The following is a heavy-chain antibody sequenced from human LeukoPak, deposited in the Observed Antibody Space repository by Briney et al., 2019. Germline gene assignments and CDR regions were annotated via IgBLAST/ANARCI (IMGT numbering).Heavy chain of an antibody. CDR3: ARAESDLAFFDY. V-gene: IGHV3-48*03. D-gene: IGHD1-14*01. CDR1: GFTFSSYE. Sequence: PGGSLRLSCAASGFTFSSYEMNWVRQAPGKGLEWVSYISSSGSTIYYADFVKGRFTISRDNAKNSLYLQMNSLRAEDTAVYYCARAESDLAFFDYWGQGTLVTVSS. J-gene: IGHJ4*02. CDR2: ISSSGSTI.